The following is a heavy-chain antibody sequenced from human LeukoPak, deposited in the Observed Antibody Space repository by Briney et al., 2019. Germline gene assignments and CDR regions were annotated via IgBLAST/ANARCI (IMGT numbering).Heavy chain of an antibody. Sequence: SETLSLTCTVSGGSISRTSHYWGWIRQPPGKGQEWIGSIYDSGSTYYNPSLKSRVTMSVDTSKNLFSLKLSSVTAADTAVFYCARHTASGLYYFDYWGQGTLVTVSS. V-gene: IGHV4-39*01. CDR2: IYDSGST. J-gene: IGHJ4*02. D-gene: IGHD3-10*01. CDR3: ARHTASGLYYFDY. CDR1: GGSISRTSHY.